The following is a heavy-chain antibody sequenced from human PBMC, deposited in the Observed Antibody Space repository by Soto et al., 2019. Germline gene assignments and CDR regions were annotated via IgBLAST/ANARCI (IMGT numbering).Heavy chain of an antibody. J-gene: IGHJ4*02. CDR2: IWYDESKK. CDR3: ASERGSSYFDY. CDR1: GFPLSDYG. D-gene: IGHD1-26*01. Sequence: QVQLVESGGGVVQPGRSLRLSCAVSGFPLSDYGMHWVRQAPGKGLEWVAVIWYDESKKYYADSVKGRFTISRDTSKNTVYLQMNSLRVEDTAVYYCASERGSSYFDYWGRGTLVTVSS. V-gene: IGHV3-33*01.